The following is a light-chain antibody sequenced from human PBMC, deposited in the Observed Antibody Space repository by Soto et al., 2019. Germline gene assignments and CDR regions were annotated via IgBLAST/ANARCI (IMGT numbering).Light chain of an antibody. CDR3: NSFRVSHLYV. Sequence: QSALSQPASVSGSPGQTITISCTGTSTDVGGYNAVSWYQHHPGKAPKLIIYEVTHRPSGVSDRFSASKSGITASLAISGLQAEDEADYYCNSFRVSHLYVFGTGTKVTVL. CDR2: EVT. V-gene: IGLV2-14*01. CDR1: STDVGGYNA. J-gene: IGLJ1*01.